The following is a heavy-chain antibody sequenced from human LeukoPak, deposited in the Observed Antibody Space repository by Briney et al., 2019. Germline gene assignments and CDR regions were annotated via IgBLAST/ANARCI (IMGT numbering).Heavy chain of an antibody. CDR2: IYYSGST. D-gene: IGHD3-22*01. CDR3: ACRYYDNSGLDY. Sequence: PSETLSLTCTVSGGSISSNNYYWGRIPQAPGLELKRIASIYYSGSTHYNPPLKSRVTISADTSDNQGPRRLRSVTAAETDVYYCACRYYDNSGLDYWGQGTLVTVSS. CDR1: GGSISSNNYY. V-gene: IGHV4-39*01. J-gene: IGHJ4*02.